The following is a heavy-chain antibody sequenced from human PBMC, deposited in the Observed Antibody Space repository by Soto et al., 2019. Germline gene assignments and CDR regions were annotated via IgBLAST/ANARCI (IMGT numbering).Heavy chain of an antibody. Sequence: LETLSLTCAVYGGSFIGYYWSWIRQPPGKGLEWIGEINHSGSTNYNPSLKSRVTISVDTSKNQFSLKLSSVTAADTAVYYCARVYGNDGAFDIWGQGTMVTVSS. CDR1: GGSFIGYY. J-gene: IGHJ3*02. D-gene: IGHD1-1*01. V-gene: IGHV4-34*01. CDR2: INHSGST. CDR3: ARVYGNDGAFDI.